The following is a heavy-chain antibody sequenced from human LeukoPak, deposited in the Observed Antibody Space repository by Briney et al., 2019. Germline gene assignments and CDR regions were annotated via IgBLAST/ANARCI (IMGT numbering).Heavy chain of an antibody. CDR2: ISSGSTYT. CDR1: RFTFSDYG. D-gene: IGHD6-13*01. V-gene: IGHV3-21*06. J-gene: IGHJ3*02. CDR3: ARDAFYSYDSSNWYPGALNI. Sequence: GGSLRLSCEASRFTFSDYGMNWVRQAPGKGLEWVSSISSGSTYTYYADSVKGRFTISSDNDKNSLYLEMNSLRAEDTAVYYCARDAFYSYDSSNWYPGALNIWGQGTMVTVSS.